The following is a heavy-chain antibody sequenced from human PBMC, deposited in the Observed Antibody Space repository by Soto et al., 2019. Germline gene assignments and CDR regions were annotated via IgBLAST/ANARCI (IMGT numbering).Heavy chain of an antibody. V-gene: IGHV1-18*01. CDR1: GYTFTSYG. J-gene: IGHJ4*02. Sequence: ASVKVSCKASGYTFTSYGISWLRQAPGQGLEWMGWISAYNGNTNYAQKLQGRVTMTTDTSTSTAYMELRSLRSDDTAMYYCARHYRRYFDWLQGDFDYWGQGTLVTVSS. CDR3: ARHYRRYFDWLQGDFDY. D-gene: IGHD3-9*01. CDR2: ISAYNGNT.